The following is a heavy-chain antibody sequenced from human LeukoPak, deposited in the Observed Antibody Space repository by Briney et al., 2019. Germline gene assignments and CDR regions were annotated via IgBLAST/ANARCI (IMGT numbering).Heavy chain of an antibody. CDR2: IHYSGTT. CDR3: ARDLGGGSFDF. V-gene: IGHV4-59*12. Sequence: SETLSLTCTVSGGSISAYYWSWIRQPPGKGLEWIGYIHYSGTTNYYPSLKSRVTIALDTSKNQFSLKLSSVTAADTAVYYCARDLGGGSFDFWGQGTLVTVSS. D-gene: IGHD2-15*01. J-gene: IGHJ4*02. CDR1: GGSISAYY.